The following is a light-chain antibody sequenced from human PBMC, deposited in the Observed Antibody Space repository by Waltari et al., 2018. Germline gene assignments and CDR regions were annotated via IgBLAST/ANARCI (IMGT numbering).Light chain of an antibody. CDR3: QQYISYWT. CDR1: QGIGDW. Sequence: IQMTQSPTTLSASLGDRVTITCRASQGIGDWVVWYQQKPGKAPNLLIYKTSRLEDGVPSRFSGSGSQTEFTLTISGLQPDDFATYYCQQYISYWTFGQGTKVEMK. CDR2: KTS. V-gene: IGKV1-5*03. J-gene: IGKJ1*01.